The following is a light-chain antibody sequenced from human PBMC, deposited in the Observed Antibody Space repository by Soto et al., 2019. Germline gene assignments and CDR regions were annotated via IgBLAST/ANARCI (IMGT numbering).Light chain of an antibody. CDR2: SND. Sequence: QSVLTQPPSVSETPGQRVVLSCSGSTSNIGSNNVNWYRKIPGAAPRVVIYSNDQRPSGVPDRFSGSKSGTSASLAISGLQSDDESDYYCAAWDDTVNGRVFGGGTKLTVL. CDR3: AAWDDTVNGRV. CDR1: TSNIGSNN. V-gene: IGLV1-44*01. J-gene: IGLJ3*02.